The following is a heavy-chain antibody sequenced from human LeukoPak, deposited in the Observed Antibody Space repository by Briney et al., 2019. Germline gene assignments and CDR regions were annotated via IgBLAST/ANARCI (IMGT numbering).Heavy chain of an antibody. CDR2: INSDGSST. V-gene: IGHV3-74*01. Sequence: GGSLRLSCAASGFTFSSYWMHWVRQAPGKGLVWVSRINSDGSSTSYADSVKGRFTISRDNAENTLYLQMNSLRAEDTAVYYCAADYYGSGSYNLDYWGQGTLVTVSS. CDR3: AADYYGSGSYNLDY. J-gene: IGHJ4*02. CDR1: GFTFSSYW. D-gene: IGHD3-10*01.